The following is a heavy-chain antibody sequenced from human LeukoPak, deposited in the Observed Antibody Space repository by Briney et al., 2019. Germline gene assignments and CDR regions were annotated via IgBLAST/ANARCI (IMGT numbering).Heavy chain of an antibody. CDR1: GYTFTSYG. D-gene: IGHD6-6*01. CDR2: ISAYNGNT. Sequence: ASVKVSCKASGYTFTSYGISWVRQAPGQGLEWMGWISAYNGNTNYAQKLQGRVTMTTDTSTSTVYMEPSSLRSEDTAVYYCARASIAVTPWFDPWGQGTLVTVSS. J-gene: IGHJ5*02. V-gene: IGHV1-18*01. CDR3: ARASIAVTPWFDP.